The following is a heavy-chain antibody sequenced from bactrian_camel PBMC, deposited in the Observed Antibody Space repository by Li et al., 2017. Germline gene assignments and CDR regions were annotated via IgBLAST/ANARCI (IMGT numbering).Heavy chain of an antibody. CDR2: LYQGGGT. CDR3: AADSVVLPGRELEASEYSY. D-gene: IGHD1*01. J-gene: IGHJ4*01. V-gene: IGHV3S53*01. Sequence: HVQLVESGGGSVQAGGSLTLSCLLSGLKYNPSCMGWSRQAPGKEREEVAVLYQGGGTLYPDSMKGRFTISQDNDKNNMYLQMNNLKPEDTAMYYCAADSVVLPGRELEASEYSYWGQGTQVTVS. CDR1: GLKYNPSC.